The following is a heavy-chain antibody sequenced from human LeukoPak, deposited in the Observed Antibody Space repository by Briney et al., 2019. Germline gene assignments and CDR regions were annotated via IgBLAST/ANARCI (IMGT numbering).Heavy chain of an antibody. D-gene: IGHD1-1*01. CDR3: ARSLPTTHFDY. Sequence: GGPLRLSCAASGFTFSSYAMSWVRQAPGKGLEWVSAISGSGGSTYYADSVKGRFTVSRDNAKNSLYLQMNSLRGEDTAVYYCARSLPTTHFDYWGQGTLVTVSS. J-gene: IGHJ4*02. CDR1: GFTFSSYA. V-gene: IGHV3-23*01. CDR2: ISGSGGST.